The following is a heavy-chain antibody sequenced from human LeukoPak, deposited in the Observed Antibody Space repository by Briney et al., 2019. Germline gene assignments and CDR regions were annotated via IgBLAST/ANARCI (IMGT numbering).Heavy chain of an antibody. Sequence: ASVKVSCKASGYTLTSYGISWVRQAPGQGLEWMGWISAYNGNTNYAQKLQGRVTMTTDTPTSTAYMELRSLRSDDTAVYYCARDRYCSSTSCYTEYYYYYMDVWGKGTTVTVSS. CDR1: GYTLTSYG. CDR2: ISAYNGNT. D-gene: IGHD2-2*02. CDR3: ARDRYCSSTSCYTEYYYYYMDV. V-gene: IGHV1-18*01. J-gene: IGHJ6*03.